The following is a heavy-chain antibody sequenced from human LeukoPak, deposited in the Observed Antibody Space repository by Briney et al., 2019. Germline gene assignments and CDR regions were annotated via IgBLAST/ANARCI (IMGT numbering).Heavy chain of an antibody. Sequence: SETLSLTCTVSGVSISSADNYWSWIRQHPVRGLEWIGYIYYSGRTFYNPSLKSRLTMSIDTSKKQFSLNLYSVTAADTAVYYCARVGLYPDYWGQGTLVTVSS. CDR3: ARVGLYPDY. CDR1: GVSISSADNY. D-gene: IGHD2-2*02. CDR2: IYYSGRT. V-gene: IGHV4-31*03. J-gene: IGHJ4*02.